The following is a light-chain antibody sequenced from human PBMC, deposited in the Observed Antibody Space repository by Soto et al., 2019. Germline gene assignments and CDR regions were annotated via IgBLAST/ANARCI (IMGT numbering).Light chain of an antibody. V-gene: IGKV3-15*01. Sequence: EIVMTQSPANLSVSPGERATLSCRASQSVSSNLAWYQQKPGQGPRLLIYGASTRATSIPARFSGSGSGTEFNLTINSLQSEDFAVYYCQQYHKWPPYTFGQGTKLEIK. CDR2: GAS. CDR3: QQYHKWPPYT. J-gene: IGKJ2*01. CDR1: QSVSSN.